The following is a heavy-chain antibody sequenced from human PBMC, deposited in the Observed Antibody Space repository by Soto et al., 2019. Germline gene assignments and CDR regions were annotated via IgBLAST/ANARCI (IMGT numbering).Heavy chain of an antibody. D-gene: IGHD5-18*01. CDR1: GYTFTSYA. V-gene: IGHV1-3*01. Sequence: ASVKVSCKASGYTFTSYAMHWVRQAPGQRLEWMGWINAGNGNTKYSQKFQGRVTITRDTSASTAYMELSSLRSEDTAVYYCARDNLIQLWFWSNAFDIWGQGTMVTASS. CDR2: INAGNGNT. J-gene: IGHJ3*02. CDR3: ARDNLIQLWFWSNAFDI.